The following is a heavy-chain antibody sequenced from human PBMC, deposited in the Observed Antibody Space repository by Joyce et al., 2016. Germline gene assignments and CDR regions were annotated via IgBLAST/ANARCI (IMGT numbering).Heavy chain of an antibody. J-gene: IGHJ4*02. CDR1: GASVSSGGYS. V-gene: IGHV4-30-2*01. CDR2: IYHNEST. D-gene: IGHD3-10*01. CDR3: ASGFNFKGRSFFDY. Sequence: QLQLQESGSGLVKPSQTLSLTCAVSGASVSSGGYSWSWIRQPPGKGLEWIGYIYHNESTYYNPYLKSRVTISVDRSKNQCSLKLASVTAADTAVYYCASGFNFKGRSFFDYWGQGALVTVSS.